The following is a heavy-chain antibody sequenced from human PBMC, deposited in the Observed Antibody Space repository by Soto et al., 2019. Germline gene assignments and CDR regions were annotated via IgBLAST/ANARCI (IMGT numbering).Heavy chain of an antibody. CDR2: IPQDGVDG. V-gene: IGHV3-7*03. D-gene: IGHD2-21*02. Sequence: GGSLRLSCEVSGFTFSMYSMSWVRQGPGKGLEWVAKIPQDGVDGHYADSVKGRFIISRDNGKNSLHLQLNNLRAEDTAVYYCARDHLILPAHDFFYGSDVWGRGATVTVSS. CDR1: GFTFSMYS. J-gene: IGHJ6*02. CDR3: ARDHLILPAHDFFYGSDV.